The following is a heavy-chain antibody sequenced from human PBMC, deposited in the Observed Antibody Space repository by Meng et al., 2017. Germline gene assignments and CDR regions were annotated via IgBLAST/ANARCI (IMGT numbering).Heavy chain of an antibody. V-gene: IGHV4-34*01. CDR3: ARVGKVVTAPLTY. D-gene: IGHD2-21*02. Sequence: QVQLPQWGAGLLKPSETLSLTCAVYGGSFSGYYWSWIRQSPGKGLEWIGEINHSGSTNYNPSLKSRVTISVDTSKNQFSLKLSSVTAADTAVYYCARVGKVVTAPLTYWGQGTLVTVSS. CDR1: GGSFSGYY. J-gene: IGHJ4*02. CDR2: INHSGST.